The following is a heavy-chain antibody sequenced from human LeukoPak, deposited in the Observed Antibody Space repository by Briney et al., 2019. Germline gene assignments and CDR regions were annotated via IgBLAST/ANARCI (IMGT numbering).Heavy chain of an antibody. CDR2: ISRSGSTK. D-gene: IGHD2-15*01. J-gene: IGHJ6*03. Sequence: GGSLRLSCAASGFTFSDYNMRWIRQAPGKGLEWVASISRSGSTKYYADSVKGRFTISRDNAKNSLFLQMNSLRAEDTAVYYCARVLRYCIGGNCYSGGLGYMDVWGKGTTVTISS. CDR3: ARVLRYCIGGNCYSGGLGYMDV. CDR1: GFTFSDYN. V-gene: IGHV3-11*01.